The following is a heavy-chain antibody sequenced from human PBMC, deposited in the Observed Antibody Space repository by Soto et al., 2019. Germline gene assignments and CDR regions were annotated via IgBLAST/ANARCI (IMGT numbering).Heavy chain of an antibody. CDR1: GGSISSYY. J-gene: IGHJ5*02. D-gene: IGHD3-10*01. Sequence: PSETLSLTCTVSGGSISSYYWSWIRQPPGKGLEWIGYIYYSGSTNYNPSLKSRVTISVDTSKNQFSLKLSSVTAADTAVYYCARLYYYGSGSYWTQGWFDPWGQGTLVTVSS. V-gene: IGHV4-59*08. CDR3: ARLYYYGSGSYWTQGWFDP. CDR2: IYYSGST.